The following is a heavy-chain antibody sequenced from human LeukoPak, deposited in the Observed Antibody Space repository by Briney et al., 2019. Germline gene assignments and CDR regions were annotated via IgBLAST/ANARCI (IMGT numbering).Heavy chain of an antibody. CDR2: IGPDGSVT. CDR3: ARDMWGTFDY. Sequence: GGSLRLSCAASGFTLSPFWMHWVRQSPGKGPVWVSRIGPDGSVTNYADSVKGRFTISRDNARNTLYLQISSLSVEDTPVYFCARDMWGTFDYWGQGALVTVSS. D-gene: IGHD1-1*01. J-gene: IGHJ4*02. V-gene: IGHV3-74*01. CDR1: GFTLSPFW.